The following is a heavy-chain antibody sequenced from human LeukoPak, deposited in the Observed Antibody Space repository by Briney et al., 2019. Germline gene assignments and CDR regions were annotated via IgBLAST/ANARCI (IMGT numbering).Heavy chain of an antibody. CDR2: INGGAGST. CDR3: ARQSVRPGASPLFDY. Sequence: ASVKVSRKASGYTFTTYYMHWVRQAPGQGLEWMGIINGGAGSTTYAQQFQGRVTMTRDTSTSTVYMEVSSLRSEDTAVYYCARQSVRPGASPLFDYWGQGTLVTVSS. CDR1: GYTFTTYY. J-gene: IGHJ4*02. V-gene: IGHV1-46*01. D-gene: IGHD1-14*01.